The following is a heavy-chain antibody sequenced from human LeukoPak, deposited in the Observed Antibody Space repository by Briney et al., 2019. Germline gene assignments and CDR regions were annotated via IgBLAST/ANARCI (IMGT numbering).Heavy chain of an antibody. V-gene: IGHV3-30*18. CDR1: GFTFSSYG. CDR3: AKDRSGYDRPVFYYGMDV. J-gene: IGHJ6*02. Sequence: GGSLRLSCAASGFTFSSYGMHWVRQAPGKGLEWVAVISYDGSNKYYADSVKGRFTISRDNSKNTLYLQMNSLRAEDTAVYYCAKDRSGYDRPVFYYGMDVWGQGTTVTVSS. D-gene: IGHD5-12*01. CDR2: ISYDGSNK.